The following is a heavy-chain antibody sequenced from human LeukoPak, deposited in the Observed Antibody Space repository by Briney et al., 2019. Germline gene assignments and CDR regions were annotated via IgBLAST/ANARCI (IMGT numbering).Heavy chain of an antibody. V-gene: IGHV1-69*13. CDR1: GGTFSSYA. CDR2: IIPIFGTA. Sequence: SVKVSCKASGGTFSSYAISWVRQAPGQGLEWMGGIIPIFGTANYAQKFQGRVTITADGSTSTAYMELSSLRSEDTAVYYCARPQIYCSSTSCHTPGYYYYGMDVWGQGTTVTVSS. CDR3: ARPQIYCSSTSCHTPGYYYYGMDV. D-gene: IGHD2-2*01. J-gene: IGHJ6*02.